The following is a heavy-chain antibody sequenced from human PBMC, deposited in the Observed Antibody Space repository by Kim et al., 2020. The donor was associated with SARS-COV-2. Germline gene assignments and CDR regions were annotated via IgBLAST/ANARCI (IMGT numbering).Heavy chain of an antibody. CDR3: LREPVRTLGADSAY. J-gene: IGHJ4*02. CDR2: ITNAGSKQ. D-gene: IGHD3-16*01. V-gene: IGHV3-33*05. CDR1: GFIFSSYG. Sequence: GGSLRLSCAASGFIFSSYGMHWFLQAAGKGLEWVAVITNAGSKQYYGDSVKGRFTISRDSSKSTVYLQMNSLSADDTAVYYCLREPVRTLGADSAYWCQG.